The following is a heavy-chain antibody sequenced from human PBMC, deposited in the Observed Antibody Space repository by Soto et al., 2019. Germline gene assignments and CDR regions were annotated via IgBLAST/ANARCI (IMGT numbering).Heavy chain of an antibody. Sequence: QVQLQESGPGLVKPSETLSLTCTVSGGSISSYYWSRIRQPPGKGLEWIGYIYYSGSTNYNPSLKSRVTISVDTSKNQFSLKLSSVTAADTAVYYCARERGTVGDFDYWGQGTLVTVSS. D-gene: IGHD3-16*01. J-gene: IGHJ4*02. CDR1: GGSISSYY. CDR3: ARERGTVGDFDY. V-gene: IGHV4-59*01. CDR2: IYYSGST.